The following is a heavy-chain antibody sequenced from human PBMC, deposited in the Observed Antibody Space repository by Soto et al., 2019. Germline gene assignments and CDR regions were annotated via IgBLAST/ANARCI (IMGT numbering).Heavy chain of an antibody. V-gene: IGHV4-59*08. J-gene: IGHJ4*01. D-gene: IGHD2-15*01. CDR2: MYYSGST. Sequence: PSETLSLTCTVSGGSISSYYWSWIRQPPGKGLEWIAYMYYSGSTNYNPSLKSRLTISVDTSKNQFSLKLTSVTAADTAVYYCARHFTGYCNCGPCPYYYDYWGHGTLVTVSS. CDR3: ARHFTGYCNCGPCPYYYDY. CDR1: GGSISSYY.